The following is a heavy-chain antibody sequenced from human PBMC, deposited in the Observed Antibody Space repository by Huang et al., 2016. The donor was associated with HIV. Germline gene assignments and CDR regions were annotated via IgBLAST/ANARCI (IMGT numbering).Heavy chain of an antibody. D-gene: IGHD1-26*01. J-gene: IGHJ4*02. CDR2: ISDDGSSK. CDR3: AKDGRGSGTYYDYFEY. Sequence: QVQLVESGGGVVQPGRSLRLACAAFGFTFNKFDMHWVRQAPGKGLEGVAIISDDGSSKYHADSGKGRFTISRDNSKNTVYLQMNSLRVEDTAVYYCAKDGRGSGTYYDYFEYWGQGTLVTVSS. V-gene: IGHV3-30*18. CDR1: GFTFNKFD.